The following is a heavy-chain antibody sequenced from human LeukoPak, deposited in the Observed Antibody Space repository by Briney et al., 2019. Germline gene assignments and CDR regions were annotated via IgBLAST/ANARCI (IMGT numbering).Heavy chain of an antibody. CDR3: AKGSYYDSSGSFYFDY. D-gene: IGHD3-22*01. V-gene: IGHV3-23*01. CDR1: GFAVSSHF. Sequence: GESLRLSCAASGFAVSSHFMSWVRQAPGKGLEWVSGISGSGDNTYYADSVKGRFTISRDNSKNTLYVQVNSLGTEDTAAYYCAKGSYYDSSGSFYFDYWGQGTLVTVSS. CDR2: ISGSGDNT. J-gene: IGHJ4*02.